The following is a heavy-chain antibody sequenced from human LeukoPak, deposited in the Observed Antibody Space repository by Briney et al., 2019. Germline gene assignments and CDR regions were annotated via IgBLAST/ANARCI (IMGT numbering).Heavy chain of an antibody. CDR2: IRQDGSEK. J-gene: IGHJ4*01. Sequence: GVSLRLSCTAAELSFSSHWMSWVRQAPGKGPEWVASIRQDGSEKTYVDSVKGRFTISRDNTKNSLSLQLNGLRAEDTAVYYCARDGTAAGLYFDLWGQGTLVTVSS. V-gene: IGHV3-7*01. CDR1: ELSFSSHW. CDR3: ARDGTAAGLYFDL. D-gene: IGHD6-13*01.